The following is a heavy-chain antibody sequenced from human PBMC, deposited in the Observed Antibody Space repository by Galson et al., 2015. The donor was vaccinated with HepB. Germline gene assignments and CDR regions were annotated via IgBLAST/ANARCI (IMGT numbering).Heavy chain of an antibody. CDR3: ARATYYPYDVWSGYLYYCYYYYMDV. CDR2: ISAYNGNT. J-gene: IGHJ6*03. Sequence: SVKVSCKASGYTFTSYGISWVRQAPGQGLEWMGWISAYNGNTNYAQKLQGRVTMTTDTSTSTAYMELRSLRSDDTAVYYCARATYYPYDVWSGYLYYCYYYYMDVWGKGTTVTVSS. V-gene: IGHV1-18*01. CDR1: GYTFTSYG. D-gene: IGHD3-3*01.